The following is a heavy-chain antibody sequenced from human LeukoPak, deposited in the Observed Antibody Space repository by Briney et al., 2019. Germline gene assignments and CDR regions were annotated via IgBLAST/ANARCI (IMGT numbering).Heavy chain of an antibody. CDR1: GYSISSGYY. CDR2: IYHSGST. V-gene: IGHV4-38-2*01. D-gene: IGHD2/OR15-2a*01. Sequence: PSETLSLTCAVSGYSISSGYYWGWIRQPPGKGLGWIGSIYHSGSTYYNPSLKSRVTISVDTSKNQFSLKLSSVTAADTAVYYCARLSDLTQFDYWGQGTLVTVSS. CDR3: ARLSDLTQFDY. J-gene: IGHJ4*02.